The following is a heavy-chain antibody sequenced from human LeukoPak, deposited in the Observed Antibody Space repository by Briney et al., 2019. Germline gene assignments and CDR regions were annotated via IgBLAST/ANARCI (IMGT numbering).Heavy chain of an antibody. CDR2: INAGNGNT. V-gene: IGHV1-3*01. D-gene: IGHD3-10*01. Sequence: GASVKVSCKASGYTFTSYAVHWVRQAPGQRLEWMGWINAGNGNTKYSQKFQGRVTITRDTSASTAYMELSSLRSEDTAVYYCARAHITMVRGVIIADDYWGQGTLVTVSS. CDR1: GYTFTSYA. J-gene: IGHJ4*01. CDR3: ARAHITMVRGVIIADDY.